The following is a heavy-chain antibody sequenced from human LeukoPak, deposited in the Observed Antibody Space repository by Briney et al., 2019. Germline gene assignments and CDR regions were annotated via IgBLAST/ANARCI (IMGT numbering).Heavy chain of an antibody. CDR3: AVFLIAAAGSGFDY. CDR1: GGSISSYY. CDR2: IYYSGST. V-gene: IGHV4-59*01. D-gene: IGHD6-13*01. J-gene: IGHJ4*02. Sequence: SETLSLTCTVSGGSISSYYWSWIRQPPGKGLEWIGHIYYSGSTNYNPSLKSRVTISVDTSKNQFSLKLSSVTAADTAVYYCAVFLIAAAGSGFDYWGQGTLVTVSS.